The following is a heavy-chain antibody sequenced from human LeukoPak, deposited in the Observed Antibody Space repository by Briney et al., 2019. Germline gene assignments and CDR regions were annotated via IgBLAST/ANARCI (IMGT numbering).Heavy chain of an antibody. D-gene: IGHD2-2*01. CDR3: ARDHRRYCSSTSCYQNWFDP. Sequence: GGSLRLSCAASGFTFSDYYMNWVRQAPGKGLEWVSSISSSSSYIYYADSVKGRFTISRDNAKNSLYLQMNSLRAEDTAVYYCARDHRRYCSSTSCYQNWFDPWGQGTLVTVSS. V-gene: IGHV3-21*01. CDR1: GFTFSDYY. CDR2: ISSSSSYI. J-gene: IGHJ5*02.